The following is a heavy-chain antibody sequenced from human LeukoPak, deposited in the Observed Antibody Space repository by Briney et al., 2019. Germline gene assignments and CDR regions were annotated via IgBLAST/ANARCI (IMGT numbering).Heavy chain of an antibody. D-gene: IGHD2-15*01. V-gene: IGHV4-34*01. Sequence: SETLSLTCAVSGYSFSWIRQRPGTGVEWIAGRDHSGSINYNRSLKSRVTISVDTSKNHFSLKLDSVTAADTAVYYCAREAQYCSGGSCYGGFFQDWGQGTLVTVSS. CDR1: GYS. J-gene: IGHJ1*01. CDR2: RDHSGSI. CDR3: AREAQYCSGGSCYGGFFQD.